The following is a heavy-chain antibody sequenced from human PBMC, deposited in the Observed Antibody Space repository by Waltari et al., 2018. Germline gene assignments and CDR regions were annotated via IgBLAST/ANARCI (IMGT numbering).Heavy chain of an antibody. CDR1: GGSISSGSYY. V-gene: IGHV4-61*02. CDR3: ARATRPTGSWFDP. CDR2: IYTSGGT. Sequence: QVQLQESGPGLVKPSQTLSLTCTVSGGSISSGSYYWSWIRQPAGKGLEWIGRIYTSGGTNYNPSLKSRVTISVDTSKNQFSLKLSSVTAADTAVYYCARATRPTGSWFDPWGQGTLVTVSS. D-gene: IGHD1-26*01. J-gene: IGHJ5*02.